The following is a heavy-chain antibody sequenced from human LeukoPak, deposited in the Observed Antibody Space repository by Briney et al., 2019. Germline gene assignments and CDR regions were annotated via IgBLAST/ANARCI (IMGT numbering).Heavy chain of an antibody. CDR3: ARGDCSGASCLLADY. CDR1: GFTFSSYS. D-gene: IGHD2-15*01. CDR2: ISSSSSTI. J-gene: IGHJ4*02. Sequence: PGGSLRLSCAASGFTFSSYSMNWVRQAPGKGLEWVSYISSSSSTIYYADSVKGRFTISRDNAKNSQYLQMNSLRHEDTAVYYCARGDCSGASCLLADYWGQGTLVTVSS. V-gene: IGHV3-48*02.